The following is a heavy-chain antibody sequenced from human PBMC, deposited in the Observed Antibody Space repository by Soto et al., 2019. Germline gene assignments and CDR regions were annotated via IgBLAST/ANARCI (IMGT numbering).Heavy chain of an antibody. CDR3: ARGWDERDNYYYYGMDV. V-gene: IGHV4-59*01. CDR1: GGSISSYY. Sequence: SETLSLTCTVSGGSISSYYWSWIRQPPGKGLEWIGYIYYSGSTNYNPSLKSRVTISVDTSKNQFSLKLSSVTAADTAVYYCARGWDERDNYYYYGMDVWGQGTTVTVSS. CDR2: IYYSGST. D-gene: IGHD1-26*01. J-gene: IGHJ6*02.